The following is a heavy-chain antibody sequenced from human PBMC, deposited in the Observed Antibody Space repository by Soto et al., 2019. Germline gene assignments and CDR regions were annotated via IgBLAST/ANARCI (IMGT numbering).Heavy chain of an antibody. V-gene: IGHV1-46*01. CDR1: GYNLTNYF. Sequence: QVQLVQSGAEVKKPGASVKISCKASGYNLTNYFLHWVRQAPGQGLAWMGIINPDDGRAIYTQKLQGSVTMTRDTSTTIVYMELSSLRSEDTAVYFCARDAVVGGTTRSHVDHWGQGTPVTVSS. D-gene: IGHD1-26*01. CDR3: ARDAVVGGTTRSHVDH. CDR2: INPDDGRA. J-gene: IGHJ4*02.